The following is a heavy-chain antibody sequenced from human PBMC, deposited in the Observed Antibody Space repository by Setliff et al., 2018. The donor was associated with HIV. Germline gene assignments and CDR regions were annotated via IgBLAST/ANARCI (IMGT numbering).Heavy chain of an antibody. Sequence: SLTCTVSGYSISSGYYWGWIRQPPGKGLEWIGIIFPGGATNYNPSLTSRVTISVDTSKNHLFLKLTSVTTADTAVYFCAKSSPSIGYITDCWGQGAPVT. CDR2: IFPGGAT. CDR3: AKSSPSIGYITDC. D-gene: IGHD5-12*01. CDR1: GYSISSGYY. J-gene: IGHJ4*02. V-gene: IGHV4-38-2*02.